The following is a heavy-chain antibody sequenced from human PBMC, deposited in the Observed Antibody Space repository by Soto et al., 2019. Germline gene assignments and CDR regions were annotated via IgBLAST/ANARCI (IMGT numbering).Heavy chain of an antibody. CDR2: ISSSSSTI. J-gene: IGHJ3*02. D-gene: IGHD3-3*01. Sequence: GGSLRLSCAASGFTFSSYSMNWVRQAPGKGLEWVSYISSSSSTIYYADSVKGRFTISRDNAKNSLYLQMNSLRVEDTAVYYCAFHYDRHTTRAFDIWGQGTMVTVSS. CDR1: GFTFSSYS. V-gene: IGHV3-48*01. CDR3: AFHYDRHTTRAFDI.